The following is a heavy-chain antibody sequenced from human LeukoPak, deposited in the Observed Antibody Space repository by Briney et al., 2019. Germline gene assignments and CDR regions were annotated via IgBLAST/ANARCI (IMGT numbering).Heavy chain of an antibody. CDR2: ISSSGSTI. J-gene: IGHJ4*02. V-gene: IGHV3-11*04. Sequence: GGSLRLSCAASGFTFSDYYMSWIRQAPGKGLEWVSYISSSGSTIYYADSVKGRFTISRDNAKNSLYLQMNSLRAEDTAVYYCARVFSGTYLNYHHFDYWGQGTLVTVSS. CDR3: ARVFSGTYLNYHHFDY. D-gene: IGHD1-26*01. CDR1: GFTFSDYY.